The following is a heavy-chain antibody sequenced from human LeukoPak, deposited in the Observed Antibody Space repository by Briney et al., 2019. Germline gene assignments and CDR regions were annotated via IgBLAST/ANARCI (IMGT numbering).Heavy chain of an antibody. CDR1: GYTFTSYY. D-gene: IGHD3-16*02. Sequence: GASVKVSCKASGYTFTSYYMHWVRQAPGQGLEWMGIINPSGGSTSYAQKFQGRVTMTRDTSTSTAYMELRSLRSDDTAVYYCARDTHDYVWGSYRYTPNDYWGQGTLVTVSS. CDR2: INPSGGST. CDR3: ARDTHDYVWGSYRYTPNDY. V-gene: IGHV1-46*01. J-gene: IGHJ4*02.